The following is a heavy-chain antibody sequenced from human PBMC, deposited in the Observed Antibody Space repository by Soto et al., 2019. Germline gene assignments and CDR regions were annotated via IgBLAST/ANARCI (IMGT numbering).Heavy chain of an antibody. V-gene: IGHV5-51*01. CDR1: GYSFTSYW. D-gene: IGHD2-2*01. J-gene: IGHJ6*02. CDR2: IYPGDSDT. CDR3: ARQSAAMAYGMDV. Sequence: PGESLKISCKGSGYSFTSYWIGWVRQMPGKGLEWMGIIYPGDSDTRYSPSFQGQVTISADKSISTAYLQWSSLKASDTAMYYCARQSAAMAYGMDVWGQGTTVTVSS.